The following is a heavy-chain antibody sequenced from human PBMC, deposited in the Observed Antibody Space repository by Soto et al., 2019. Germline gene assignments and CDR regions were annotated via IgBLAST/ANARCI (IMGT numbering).Heavy chain of an antibody. CDR3: ATFTFGRPFDT. CDR1: GFTFNTYA. J-gene: IGHJ3*02. V-gene: IGHV3-23*01. D-gene: IGHD3-16*01. CDR2: ISGSGFST. Sequence: PGGSLRLSCAASGFTFNTYAMSWVRQAPGQGLEWVSAISGSGFSTYYADSVKGRFSISSDSSKNTLLLQMNSLRADDTAVYFCATFTFGRPFDTWGQGTMVTV.